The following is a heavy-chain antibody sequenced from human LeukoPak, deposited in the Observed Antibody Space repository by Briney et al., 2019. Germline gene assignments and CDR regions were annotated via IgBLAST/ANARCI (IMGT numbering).Heavy chain of an antibody. CDR3: ARGGAFGGVIVILPSHDY. CDR2: IKQDGSEK. CDR1: GFTFSSYW. V-gene: IGHV3-7*01. J-gene: IGHJ4*02. D-gene: IGHD3-16*02. Sequence: GGSLRLSCAASGFTFSSYWMSWVRQAPGKGLEWVANIKQDGSEKYYVDSVKGRFTISRDNAKNSLYLQMNSLRAGDTAVYYCARGGAFGGVIVILPSHDYWGQGTLVTVSS.